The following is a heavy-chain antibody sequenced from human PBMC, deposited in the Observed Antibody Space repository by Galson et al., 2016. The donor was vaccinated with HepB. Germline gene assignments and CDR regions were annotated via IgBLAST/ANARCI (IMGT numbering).Heavy chain of an antibody. J-gene: IGHJ6*03. Sequence: SLRLSCAASGFTFRNYGMTWVRQAPGKGLEVVSSISRSGDSTDYADSVKGRFTISRDNSKNTLSLQMNSLTADDTVIDYCGQGSTAPAVWGKGTTVTVSS. CDR3: GQGSTAPAV. CDR2: ISRSGDST. V-gene: IGHV3-23*01. CDR1: GFTFRNYG. D-gene: IGHD2-2*01.